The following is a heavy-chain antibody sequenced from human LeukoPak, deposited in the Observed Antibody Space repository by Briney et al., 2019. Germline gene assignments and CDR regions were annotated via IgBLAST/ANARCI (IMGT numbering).Heavy chain of an antibody. V-gene: IGHV3-73*01. J-gene: IGHJ6*02. D-gene: IGHD3-22*01. CDR3: TVGYYYDSSGYSAYYYGMDV. CDR1: GFSLSGSA. Sequence: GGSLRLSCAASGFSLSGSAMHWVRQASGKGLEWVGRIRSKANSYATACAASVKGRFTISRDDSKNTAYLQMNSLKTEDTAVYYCTVGYYYDSSGYSAYYYGMDVWGQGTTVTVSS. CDR2: IRSKANSYAT.